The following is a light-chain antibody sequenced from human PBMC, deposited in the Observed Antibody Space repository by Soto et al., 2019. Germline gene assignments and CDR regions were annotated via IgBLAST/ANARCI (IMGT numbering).Light chain of an antibody. CDR1: RSVGNT. Sequence: EIWITQAPAIVAESPMVCLTLSFMASRSVGNTLAWYQQKPGQAPRLLIYDASTRATGIPARFSGSGSGTEFTLTISSLQSEDFAVYYCQQYGDWPKMFGRGTKVDIK. V-gene: IGKV3-15*01. CDR2: DAS. CDR3: QQYGDWPKM. J-gene: IGKJ1*01.